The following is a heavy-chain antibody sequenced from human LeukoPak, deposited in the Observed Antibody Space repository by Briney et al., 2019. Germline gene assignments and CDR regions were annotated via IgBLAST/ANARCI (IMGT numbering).Heavy chain of an antibody. D-gene: IGHD3-22*01. CDR1: GSSVSIHS. CDR3: AKDRAMIVLNWFDP. V-gene: IGHV3-23*01. J-gene: IGHJ5*02. CDR2: IRGSGGST. Sequence: GRSLCPAWAPSGSSVSIHSTGCDRQPPREVLEWVAAIRGSGGSTYSAEPVQRRYTISRDTSKNALYLQMNRPRVEDTAVYYCAKDRAMIVLNWFDPWGQGSLVTVSS.